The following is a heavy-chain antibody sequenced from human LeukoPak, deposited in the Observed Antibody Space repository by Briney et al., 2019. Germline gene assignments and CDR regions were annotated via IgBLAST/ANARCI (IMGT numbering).Heavy chain of an antibody. Sequence: ASVKVSCKASGYTFTGYYMHWVRQAPGHGLEWMGWINPNSGGTNYAQKFQGRVTMTRDTSISTAYMELSRLRSDDTAVYYCARDPYCSSTSCYLDYWGQGTLVTVSS. V-gene: IGHV1-2*02. CDR3: ARDPYCSSTSCYLDY. CDR2: INPNSGGT. CDR1: GYTFTGYY. D-gene: IGHD2-2*01. J-gene: IGHJ4*02.